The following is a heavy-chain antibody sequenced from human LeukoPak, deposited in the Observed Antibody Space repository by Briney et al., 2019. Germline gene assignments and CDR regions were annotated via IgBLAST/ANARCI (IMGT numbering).Heavy chain of an antibody. J-gene: IGHJ4*02. CDR2: IYYSGST. V-gene: IGHV4-59*01. CDR3: ARGGDGYNYFDY. Sequence: SETLSLTCTVSGGSISSYYWSWIRQPPGKGLEWIAYIYYSGSTNYNPSLKGRVTISVDTSKNQFSLKLSSVTAADTAVYYCARGGDGYNYFDYWGQGTLVTVSS. CDR1: GGSISSYY. D-gene: IGHD5-24*01.